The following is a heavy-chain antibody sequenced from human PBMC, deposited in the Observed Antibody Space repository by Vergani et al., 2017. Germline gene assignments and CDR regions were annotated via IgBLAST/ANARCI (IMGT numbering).Heavy chain of an antibody. Sequence: QVQLVQSGAEVKKPGSSVTVSCKASGGTFSSYAIIWVRQAPGQGLEWMGGIIPIFGTANYAQKFQGRVTITADESTSTAYMELSSLRSEDTAVYYCARERRQHVAGTYYFDYWGQGTLVTVSS. V-gene: IGHV1-69*01. J-gene: IGHJ4*02. CDR3: ARERRQHVAGTYYFDY. CDR1: GGTFSSYA. D-gene: IGHD6-19*01. CDR2: IIPIFGTA.